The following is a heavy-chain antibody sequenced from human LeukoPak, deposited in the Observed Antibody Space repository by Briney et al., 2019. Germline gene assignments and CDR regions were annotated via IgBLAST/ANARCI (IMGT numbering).Heavy chain of an antibody. CDR2: IKSKTDGGTT. J-gene: IGHJ6*01. CDR3: TTDGLMVRGVIIGGGGMDV. CDR1: GFTFSNAW. Sequence: GGSLRLSCAASGFTFSNAWMSWVRQAPGKGLEWVGSIKSKTDGGTTDYAAPVKGRFTISRDDSKNPLYLQMNSLKTEHTPAYYCTTDGLMVRGVIIGGGGMDVWGKGTTVTISS. D-gene: IGHD3-10*01. V-gene: IGHV3-15*01.